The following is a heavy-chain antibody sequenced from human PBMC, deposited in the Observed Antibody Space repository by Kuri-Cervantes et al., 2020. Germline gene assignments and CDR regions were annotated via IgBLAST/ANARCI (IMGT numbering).Heavy chain of an antibody. CDR2: ISYDGSNK. Sequence: GESLKISCAASGFTFSSYGMHWVRQAPGKGLEWVAVISYDGSNKYYADSVKGRFTISRDNSKNTLYLQMNSLRAEDTAVYYCVRMGSGSYAQLHPYYYYYGMDVWGQGTTVTVSS. CDR3: VRMGSGSYAQLHPYYYYYGMDV. D-gene: IGHD3-10*01. J-gene: IGHJ6*02. V-gene: IGHV3-30*03. CDR1: GFTFSSYG.